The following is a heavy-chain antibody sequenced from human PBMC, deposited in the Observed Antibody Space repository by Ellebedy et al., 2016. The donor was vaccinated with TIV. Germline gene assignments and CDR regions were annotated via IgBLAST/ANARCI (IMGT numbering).Heavy chain of an antibody. Sequence: MPSETLSLTCAISGDSVSSKSAAWTWLRQSPWSGLECLGRTYYRSKWYNEYAVSVESRLTINSDTSKNQFSLQLSSVTPDDTAIYYCAREIRAYDSWGQGTLVTVSS. V-gene: IGHV6-1*01. CDR3: AREIRAYDS. J-gene: IGHJ4*02. CDR1: GDSVSSKSAA. CDR2: TYYRSKWYN.